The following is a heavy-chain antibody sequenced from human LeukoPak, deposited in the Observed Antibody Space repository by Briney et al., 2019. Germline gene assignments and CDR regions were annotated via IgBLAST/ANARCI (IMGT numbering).Heavy chain of an antibody. CDR2: IKSKTDGGTT. D-gene: IGHD3-10*01. V-gene: IGHV3-15*01. CDR3: TTLYFGELFYRDV. CDR1: GFTFSNAW. J-gene: IGHJ6*04. Sequence: GGSLRLSCAASGFTFSNAWMSWVRQAPGKGLEWVGRIKSKTDGGTTDYAAPVKGRFTISRDDSKNTLYLQMNSLKTEDTAVYYCTTLYFGELFYRDVWGKGTTVTISS.